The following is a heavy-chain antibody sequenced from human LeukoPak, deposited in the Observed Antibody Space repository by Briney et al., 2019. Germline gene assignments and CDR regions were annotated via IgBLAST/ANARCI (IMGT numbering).Heavy chain of an antibody. V-gene: IGHV1-46*01. D-gene: IGHD3-3*01. Sequence: VASVKVSCKASGYTFSSYYIHWVRQAPGQGLEWMGIINPSGGSTTYAQKFQGRVTMTRDTSTSTVYMEVSSLRSEDTAVYYCARDFNDFWSGYQPAYYYYYMDVWGIGTTVTVSS. CDR1: GYTFSSYY. CDR2: INPSGGST. CDR3: ARDFNDFWSGYQPAYYYYYMDV. J-gene: IGHJ6*03.